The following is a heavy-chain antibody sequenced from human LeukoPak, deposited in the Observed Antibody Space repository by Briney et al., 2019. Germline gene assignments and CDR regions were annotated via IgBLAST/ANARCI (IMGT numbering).Heavy chain of an antibody. CDR3: AGTSTFYRHPSSFDY. V-gene: IGHV4-4*07. J-gene: IGHJ4*02. CDR2: IYTSGST. D-gene: IGHD3-16*01. Sequence: KSSETLSLTCTVSGGSISSYYWSWIRQPAGKGLEWIGRIYTSGSTNYNPSLKSRVTMSVDTSKNQFSLKLSSVTAADTAVYYCAGTSTFYRHPSSFDYWGQGTLVTVSS. CDR1: GGSISSYY.